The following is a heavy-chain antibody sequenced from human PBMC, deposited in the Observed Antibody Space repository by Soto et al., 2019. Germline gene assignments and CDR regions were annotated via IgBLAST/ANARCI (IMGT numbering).Heavy chain of an antibody. V-gene: IGHV3-23*01. Sequence: GSLRLSCAASGFTFSNSVMAWVRQAPGKGLGWVSAISATGTISFYGDSVKGRFTVSRDNSKDTLYLHMGSLRADDTALYYCAKMAWLGDPPGADFCGQGTLVTVSS. CDR2: ISATGTIS. D-gene: IGHD3-10*01. CDR3: AKMAWLGDPPGADF. CDR1: GFTFSNSV. J-gene: IGHJ4*02.